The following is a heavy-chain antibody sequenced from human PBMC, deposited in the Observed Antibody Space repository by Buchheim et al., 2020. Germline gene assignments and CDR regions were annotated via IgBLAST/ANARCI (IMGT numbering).Heavy chain of an antibody. CDR2: IWYDGSNE. D-gene: IGHD3-3*02. Sequence: QVQLVESGGGVVQPGRSLRLSCAASGLTFGTYGMHWVRQAPGKGLEWVAVIWYDGSNEYYGDSVKGRFTISRDNSKNTLYLQMNSLRAEDTAVYFCASDETKYTCHFVFWGQGTL. V-gene: IGHV3-33*01. J-gene: IGHJ4*02. CDR3: ASDETKYTCHFVF. CDR1: GLTFGTYG.